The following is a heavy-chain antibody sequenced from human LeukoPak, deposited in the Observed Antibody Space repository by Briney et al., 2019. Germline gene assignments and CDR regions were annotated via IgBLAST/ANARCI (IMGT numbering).Heavy chain of an antibody. D-gene: IGHD5-12*01. J-gene: IGHJ4*02. V-gene: IGHV3-23*01. CDR1: GFTFSSYA. CDR3: AGGGYSGYDFQPIDY. CDR2: ISGSGDST. Sequence: PGGSLRLSCAASGFTFSSYAMTWVRQAPGKGLEWVSAISGSGDSTYYADSVKGRFTISRDNAKNSLYLQMNSLRAEDTAVYYCAGGGYSGYDFQPIDYWGQGTLVTVSS.